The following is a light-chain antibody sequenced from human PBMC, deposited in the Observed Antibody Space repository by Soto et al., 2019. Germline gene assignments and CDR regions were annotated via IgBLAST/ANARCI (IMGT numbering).Light chain of an antibody. J-gene: IGKJ2*01. V-gene: IGKV1-5*03. Sequence: DVQMTQSPSTLSASIGDTVTITCRASQTIVTWLAWYQQKPVRPPKLLIYMASILESGVPSRFSGRGSGTEFTLTISGLQPDDLGTYYCQQYNSYPKTFGEGTKLDI. CDR1: QTIVTW. CDR2: MAS. CDR3: QQYNSYPKT.